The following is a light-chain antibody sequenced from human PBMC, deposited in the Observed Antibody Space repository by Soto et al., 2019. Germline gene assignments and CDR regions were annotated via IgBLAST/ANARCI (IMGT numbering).Light chain of an antibody. V-gene: IGKV1-6*01. J-gene: IGKJ1*01. CDR1: QGIRND. Sequence: AIQMTQSPSSLSASVGDRVTITCRASQGIRNDLGWYQQKPGKAPKLLIYAASSLQSGVPSRFSGSGSGTDFTLTISILQPEDFASYYCQQDYNYPWTFGQGTKVEIK. CDR2: AAS. CDR3: QQDYNYPWT.